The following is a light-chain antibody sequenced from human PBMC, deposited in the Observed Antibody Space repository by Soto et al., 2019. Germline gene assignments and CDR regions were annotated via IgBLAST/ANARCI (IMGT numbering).Light chain of an antibody. CDR3: QQYGSSPLT. CDR1: QSVNYY. Sequence: EIVLTQSPATLSLSPGERATLSCRASQSVNYYLAWYQQKPGQAPRLLIYEASNRATGIPARFSASGSGTDFTLTISSLEPEDFAVYYRQQYGSSPLTFGQGTRLEIK. J-gene: IGKJ5*01. CDR2: EAS. V-gene: IGKV3-11*01.